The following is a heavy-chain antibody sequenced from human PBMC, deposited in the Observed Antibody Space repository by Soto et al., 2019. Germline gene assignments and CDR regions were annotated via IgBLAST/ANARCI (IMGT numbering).Heavy chain of an antibody. V-gene: IGHV1-69*13. CDR3: ARSDPIITMIVGVPRYGMDV. D-gene: IGHD3-22*01. CDR2: IIPIFGTA. CDR1: GGTFSSYA. J-gene: IGHJ6*02. Sequence: SVKVSCKACGGTFSSYAISWVRQAPGQGLEWMGGIIPIFGTANYAQKFQGRVTITADESTSTAYMELSSLRSEDTAVYYCARSDPIITMIVGVPRYGMDVWGQGPTVTVSS.